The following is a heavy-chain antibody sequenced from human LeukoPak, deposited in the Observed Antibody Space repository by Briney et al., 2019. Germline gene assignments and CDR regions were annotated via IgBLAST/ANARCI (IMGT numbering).Heavy chain of an antibody. Sequence: GASVKVSCKASGYTFTSYGISWVRQAPGQGLEWMGWISAYSGNTNYAQKLQGRVTMTTDTSTSTAYMELRSLRSDDTAVYYCASSPQDWGGYYGSGSGLDCWGQGTLVTVSS. J-gene: IGHJ4*02. D-gene: IGHD3-10*01. V-gene: IGHV1-18*01. CDR2: ISAYSGNT. CDR1: GYTFTSYG. CDR3: ASSPQDWGGYYGSGSGLDC.